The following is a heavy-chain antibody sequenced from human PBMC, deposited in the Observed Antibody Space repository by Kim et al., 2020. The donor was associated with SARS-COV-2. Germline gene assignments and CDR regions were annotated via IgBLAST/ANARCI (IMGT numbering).Heavy chain of an antibody. CDR2: IYPGDSDT. V-gene: IGHV5-51*01. J-gene: IGHJ4*02. D-gene: IGHD6-19*01. CDR3: ARQIAVIGKNGYFDS. CDR1: GYTFSNFW. Sequence: GESLKISCKASGYTFSNFWIGWVRQMPGQGLEWMGIIYPGDSDTDYNPSFEGQVTITADESISTAYLQWNSLTASDSAKYYCARQIAVIGKNGYFDSWGQGILVTVSS.